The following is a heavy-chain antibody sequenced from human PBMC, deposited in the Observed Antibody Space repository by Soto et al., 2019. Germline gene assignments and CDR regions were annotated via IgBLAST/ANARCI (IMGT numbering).Heavy chain of an antibody. Sequence: HVQLVQSGAEVKKPGASVKVSCKASGYTFTSLYMHWVRQAPGQGLEWMGIINPTGTTTDCAQKFQGSVTMTRDAYTSTYYLALSSLTSEDTAVYYCANPPTARHYYFGREVWGQGTAVTVSS. V-gene: IGHV1-46*01. J-gene: IGHJ6*02. CDR3: ANPPTARHYYFGREV. CDR1: GYTFTSLY. CDR2: INPTGTTT.